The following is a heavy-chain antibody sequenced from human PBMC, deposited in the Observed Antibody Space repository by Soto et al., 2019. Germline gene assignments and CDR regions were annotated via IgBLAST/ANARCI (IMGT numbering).Heavy chain of an antibody. CDR3: ARHGSSSKSNYYYYGMDV. D-gene: IGHD3-10*01. V-gene: IGHV5-51*01. Sequence: PXESLKISRKASGYSFTTYLIGWVRQMPGRGLEWMGIIYPGDSDTIYSPSFQGQVTISADKSISTTYLQWSSLKASDTAMYYCARHGSSSKSNYYYYGMDVWGQGTTVTVSS. J-gene: IGHJ6*02. CDR1: GYSFTTYL. CDR2: IYPGDSDT.